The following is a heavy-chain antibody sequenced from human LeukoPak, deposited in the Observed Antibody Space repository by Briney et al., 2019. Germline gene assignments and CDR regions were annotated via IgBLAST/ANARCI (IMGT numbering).Heavy chain of an antibody. J-gene: IGHJ4*02. CDR3: VKTRYYYGSGSAFDY. Sequence: GGSLRLSCAASGFTFSSYAMSWVRQAPGKGLEWVSAISGSGGSTYYADSVKGRFTISRDNSKNTLYLQMNSLRAEDTAVYYCVKTRYYYGSGSAFDYWGQGTLVTVSS. CDR2: ISGSGGST. V-gene: IGHV3-23*01. D-gene: IGHD3-10*01. CDR1: GFTFSSYA.